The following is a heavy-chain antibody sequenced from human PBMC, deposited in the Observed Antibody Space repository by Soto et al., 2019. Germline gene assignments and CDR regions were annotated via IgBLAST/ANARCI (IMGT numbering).Heavy chain of an antibody. CDR3: ARGVRKSYYGSGSYYKWWFDP. V-gene: IGHV4-34*01. CDR1: GGSFSGYY. J-gene: IGHJ5*02. Sequence: SETLSLTCAVYGGSFSGYYWSWIRQPPGKGLEWIGEINRSGSTNYNPSLKSRVTISVDTSKNQLSLKLSSVTAADTAVYYCARGVRKSYYGSGSYYKWWFDPWGQGTLVTVSS. D-gene: IGHD3-10*01. CDR2: INRSGST.